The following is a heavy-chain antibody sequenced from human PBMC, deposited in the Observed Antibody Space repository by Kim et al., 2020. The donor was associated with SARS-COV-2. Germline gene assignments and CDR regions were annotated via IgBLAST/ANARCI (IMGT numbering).Heavy chain of an antibody. CDR3: ATLPQPNLRSYYDYIWGSYRNAYFQH. CDR1: GYTLTELS. V-gene: IGHV1-24*01. CDR2: FDPEDGET. D-gene: IGHD3-16*02. J-gene: IGHJ1*01. Sequence: ASVKVSCKVSGYTLTELSMHWVRQAPGKGLEWMGGFDPEDGETIYAQKFQGRVTMTEDTSTDTAYMELSSPRSEDTAVYYCATLPQPNLRSYYDYIWGSYRNAYFQHWGQGTLVTVSS.